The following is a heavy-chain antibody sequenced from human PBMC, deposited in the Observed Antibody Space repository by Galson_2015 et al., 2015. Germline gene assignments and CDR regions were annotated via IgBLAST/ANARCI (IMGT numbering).Heavy chain of an antibody. J-gene: IGHJ3*02. CDR1: GVTFSSYA. CDR3: WAVAGTGDAFDI. CDR2: IIPIFGIA. D-gene: IGHD6-19*01. V-gene: IGHV1-69*10. Sequence: SVKVSCKASGVTFSSYAISWVRQAPGQGLEWMGGIIPIFGIAYYAQKFQGRVTITADKSTSTAYMELSSLRSEDTAVYYCWAVAGTGDAFDIWGQGTMVTVSS.